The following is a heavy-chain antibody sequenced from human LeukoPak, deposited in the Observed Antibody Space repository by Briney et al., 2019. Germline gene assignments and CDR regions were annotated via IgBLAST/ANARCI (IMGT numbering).Heavy chain of an antibody. CDR3: AKDLHYGSADY. CDR1: GFTFSSSA. Sequence: PGGSLRLSCAASGFTFSSSAMSWVRQAPGKGLEWVSSISGSGDSTYYADSVKGRFTISRDNSKNTLYLQMNSLRAEDTAVYYCAKDLHYGSADYWGQGTLVTVSS. V-gene: IGHV3-23*01. D-gene: IGHD3-10*01. CDR2: ISGSGDST. J-gene: IGHJ4*02.